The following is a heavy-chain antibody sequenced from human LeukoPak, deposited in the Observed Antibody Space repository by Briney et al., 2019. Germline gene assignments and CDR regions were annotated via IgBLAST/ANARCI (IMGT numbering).Heavy chain of an antibody. Sequence: GESLTLSCKRSGYSFTSYWIRWVRGMPGPRLEGMGSIYTGDSDTRYSPSFPRKVTISVDKSISTAYLQWSSLKASDTAMYYCARRDYDSSNGVFDIWGQGTMVTVSS. CDR3: ARRDYDSSNGVFDI. CDR1: GYSFTSYW. J-gene: IGHJ3*02. V-gene: IGHV5-51*03. D-gene: IGHD3-22*01. CDR2: IYTGDSDT.